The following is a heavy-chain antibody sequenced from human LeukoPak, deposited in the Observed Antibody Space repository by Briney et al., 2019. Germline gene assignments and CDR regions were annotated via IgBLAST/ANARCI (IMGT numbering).Heavy chain of an antibody. CDR3: ARGYCSGGSCERMPLDY. Sequence: GASVKVSCKASGGTFSSYAISWVRQAPGQGLEWMGGIIPIFGTANYAQKFQGRVTITTDESTSTAYMELSSLRSEDTAVYCCARGYCSGGSCERMPLDYWGQGTLVTVSS. V-gene: IGHV1-69*05. CDR2: IIPIFGTA. D-gene: IGHD2-15*01. J-gene: IGHJ4*02. CDR1: GGTFSSYA.